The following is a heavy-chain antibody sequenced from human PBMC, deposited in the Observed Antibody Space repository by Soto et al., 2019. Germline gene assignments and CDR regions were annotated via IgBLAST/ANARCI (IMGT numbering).Heavy chain of an antibody. Sequence: EVQLLESGGGLVQPGGSLRLSCAVSGFTFSSYAMTWVRQAPAQGLEWVSGISGSGGGTFYADSVKGRFTISRDSSKNTLYLQMDSLRAEDTAVYYCAKKTDSSSPWGALDIWGQGTMVRVSS. V-gene: IGHV3-23*01. CDR3: AKKTDSSSPWGALDI. CDR1: GFTFSSYA. D-gene: IGHD6-6*01. CDR2: ISGSGGGT. J-gene: IGHJ3*02.